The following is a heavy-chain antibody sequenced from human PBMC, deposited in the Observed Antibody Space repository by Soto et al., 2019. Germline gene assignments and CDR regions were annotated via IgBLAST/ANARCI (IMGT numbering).Heavy chain of an antibody. CDR1: GFTLRTYT. CDR2: ISISSSDR. J-gene: IGHJ4*01. Sequence: GGSLRLSSAASGFTLRTYTMNWVRQAPGKGLEWVSSISISSSDRYYADSVRGRFTISRDNAKNALYLQMNSLRADDTSVYFCVRGMNPLFGGQGTLVTVSS. V-gene: IGHV3-21*06. CDR3: VRGMNPLF.